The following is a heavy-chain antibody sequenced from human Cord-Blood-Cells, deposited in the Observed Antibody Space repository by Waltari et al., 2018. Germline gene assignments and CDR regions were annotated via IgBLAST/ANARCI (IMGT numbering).Heavy chain of an antibody. CDR3: ARDAYSSSSFDY. Sequence: QVQLVESGVGVVQPGGSLRLSFAASGCTFRSYALHPVRQAPGKGLEWVAVISYDGSNKDYADSVKGRFTISRDNSKNTLYLQMNSLRAEDTAVYYCARDAYSSSSFDYWGQGTLVTVSS. CDR2: ISYDGSNK. V-gene: IGHV3-30-3*01. CDR1: GCTFRSYA. J-gene: IGHJ4*02. D-gene: IGHD6-6*01.